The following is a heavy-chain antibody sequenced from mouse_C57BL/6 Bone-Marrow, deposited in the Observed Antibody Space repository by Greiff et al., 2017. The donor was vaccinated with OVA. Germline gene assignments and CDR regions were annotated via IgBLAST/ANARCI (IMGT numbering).Heavy chain of an antibody. J-gene: IGHJ2*01. V-gene: IGHV1-59*01. Sequence: QVQLQQSGAELVRPGTSVKLSCKASGYTFTSYWMPWVKQRPGQGLEWIGVIDPSDSYTNYNQKFKGKATLTVDTSSSTAYMQLSSLTSEDSAVYYCASSERGNFDYWGQGTTLTVSS. CDR2: IDPSDSYT. CDR1: GYTFTSYW. CDR3: ASSERGNFDY.